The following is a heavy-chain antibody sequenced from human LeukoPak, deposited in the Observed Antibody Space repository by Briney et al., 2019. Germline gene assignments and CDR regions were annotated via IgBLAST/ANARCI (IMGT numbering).Heavy chain of an antibody. CDR3: ARGALKLLWFREPSFCYFDY. D-gene: IGHD3-10*01. J-gene: IGHJ4*02. Sequence: ASVKVSCKASGYTFTGYYMHWVRQAPGQGLEWMGWINPNSGGTNYAQKFQGRVTMTRDTSISTAYMELSRLRSDDTAVYYCARGALKLLWFREPSFCYFDYWGQGTLVTVSS. CDR2: INPNSGGT. CDR1: GYTFTGYY. V-gene: IGHV1-2*02.